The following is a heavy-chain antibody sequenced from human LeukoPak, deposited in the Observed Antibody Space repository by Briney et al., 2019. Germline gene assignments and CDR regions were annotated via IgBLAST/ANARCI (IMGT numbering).Heavy chain of an antibody. Sequence: GGSLRLSCAASGFSFSVYWMHWVRQAPGKGPVWVSRIKTDGSITDYADSVKGRFTISRDNAKNTLYLQMNSLRAEDTAVYYCARMVESTVTIAFENWFDPWGQGTLVTVSS. V-gene: IGHV3-74*01. CDR1: GFSFSVYW. CDR2: IKTDGSIT. J-gene: IGHJ5*02. D-gene: IGHD4-11*01. CDR3: ARMVESTVTIAFENWFDP.